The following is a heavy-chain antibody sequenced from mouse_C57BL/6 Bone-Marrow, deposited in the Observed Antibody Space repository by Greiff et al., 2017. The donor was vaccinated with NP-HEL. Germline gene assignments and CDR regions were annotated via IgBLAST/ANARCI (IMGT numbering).Heavy chain of an antibody. V-gene: IGHV1-19*01. D-gene: IGHD1-1*01. CDR1: GYTFTDYY. J-gene: IGHJ2*01. CDR2: INPYNGGT. CDR3: ASPNPIITTCFDD. Sequence: VQLQQSGPVLVKPGASVKMSCKASGYTFTDYYMNWVKPSHGKSLAWIGVINPYNGGTSYNQKFKGKATLTVDKSSSTAYMELNSLTSEDSAVYYCASPNPIITTCFDDWGKGTTLTVSS.